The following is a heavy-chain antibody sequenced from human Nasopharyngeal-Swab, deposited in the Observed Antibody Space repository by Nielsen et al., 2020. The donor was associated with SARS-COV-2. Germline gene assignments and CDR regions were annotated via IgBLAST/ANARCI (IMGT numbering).Heavy chain of an antibody. V-gene: IGHV1-58*01. CDR3: AADLARTTGTTN. J-gene: IGHJ4*02. Sequence: SVQVSCKASGFTFTSSAVQGVRQARGQRLEWIGWIVVGSGNTNYAQKFQERVTITRDMSTSTAYMELSSLRSEDTAVYYCAADLARTTGTTNWGQGTLVTVSS. CDR1: GFTFTSSA. D-gene: IGHD1-1*01. CDR2: IVVGSGNT.